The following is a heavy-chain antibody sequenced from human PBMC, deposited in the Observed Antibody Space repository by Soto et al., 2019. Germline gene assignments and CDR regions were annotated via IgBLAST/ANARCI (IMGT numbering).Heavy chain of an antibody. CDR2: IYYSGST. CDR1: GGSVSSGSYY. V-gene: IGHV4-61*01. Sequence: PSETLSLTCTVSGGSVSSGSYYWSWIRQPPGKGLEWIGYIYYSGSTNYNPSLKSRVTISVDTSKNQFSLKLSSVTAADTAVYYCERASLGNGVLTMVRGVSHYYYGMDVWGQGTTVTVSS. D-gene: IGHD3-10*01. J-gene: IGHJ6*02. CDR3: ERASLGNGVLTMVRGVSHYYYGMDV.